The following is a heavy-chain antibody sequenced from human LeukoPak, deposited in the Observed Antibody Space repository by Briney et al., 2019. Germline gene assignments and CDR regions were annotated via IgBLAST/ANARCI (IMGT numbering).Heavy chain of an antibody. V-gene: IGHV3-21*01. CDR1: GFTFSSYS. CDR3: AVSGGGVLIDY. CDR2: ISSSSSYI. Sequence: GGSLRLSCAASGFTFSSYSMNWVRQAPGKGLEWVSSISSSSSYIYYADSVKGRFTISRDNAKNSLYLQMNSPRAEDTAVYYGAVSGGGVLIDYWGQGTLVTVSS. D-gene: IGHD3-16*01. J-gene: IGHJ4*02.